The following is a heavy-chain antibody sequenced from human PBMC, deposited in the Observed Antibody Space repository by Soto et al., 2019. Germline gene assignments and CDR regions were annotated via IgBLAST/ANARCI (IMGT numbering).Heavy chain of an antibody. CDR2: IYYDGSNK. V-gene: IGHV3-33*01. J-gene: IGHJ4*02. D-gene: IGHD5-12*01. CDR3: ERDHGGYVTYFDY. CDR1: GFTFSSYG. Sequence: QVQLVESGGGVVQPGRSLRLSCAASGFTFSSYGVHWVRQAPGKGLEWVAVIYYDGSNKYYADSVKGRFTISRDNSKNTVYLQMNSLRAEDTAVYYCERDHGGYVTYFDYWGQGTLVTVSS.